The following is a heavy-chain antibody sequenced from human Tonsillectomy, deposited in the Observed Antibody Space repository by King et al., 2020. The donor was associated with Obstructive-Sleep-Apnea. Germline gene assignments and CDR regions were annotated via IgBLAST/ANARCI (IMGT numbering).Heavy chain of an antibody. V-gene: IGHV3-23*04. D-gene: IGHD3-10*01. Sequence: VQLVESGGGLVQPGGSLRLSCAVSGFTFSSYAMSWVRQAPGKGLEWVSGVCGSGDSTHYADSVKGRFTISRDNSKNTLYLQMNSLRSEDTAVYYCSKSIITMSRGVIIEGYYFEYWGQGTLVTVSS. J-gene: IGHJ4*02. CDR2: VCGSGDST. CDR3: SKSIITMSRGVIIEGYYFEY. CDR1: GFTFSSYA.